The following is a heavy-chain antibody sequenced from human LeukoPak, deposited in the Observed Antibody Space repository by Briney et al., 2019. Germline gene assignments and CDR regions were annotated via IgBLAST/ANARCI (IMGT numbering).Heavy chain of an antibody. V-gene: IGHV4-38-2*02. CDR1: GYSITSGYF. J-gene: IGHJ6*03. CDR3: ARTTEGGYTYGYFYYYYMDV. D-gene: IGHD5-18*01. CDR2: IYHSGST. Sequence: SETLSLTCSVSGYSITSGYFWGWIRQPPGKGLEWIGSIYHSGSTYYNPSLKSRVTISVDTSKNQFSLKLTSVTAADTAVYYCARTTEGGYTYGYFYYYYMDVWGKGTTVTISS.